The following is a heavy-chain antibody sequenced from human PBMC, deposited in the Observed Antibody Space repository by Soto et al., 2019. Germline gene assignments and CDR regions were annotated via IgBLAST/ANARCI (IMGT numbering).Heavy chain of an antibody. Sequence: SETLSLTCTVSGGSISSYYWSWIRQPPGKGLEWIGEINHSGSTNYNPSLKSRVTISVDTSKNQFSLKLSSVTAADTAVYYCASGAAIERGEDYWGQGTLVTVSS. D-gene: IGHD6-25*01. V-gene: IGHV4-34*01. CDR2: INHSGST. CDR1: GGSISSYY. CDR3: ASGAAIERGEDY. J-gene: IGHJ4*02.